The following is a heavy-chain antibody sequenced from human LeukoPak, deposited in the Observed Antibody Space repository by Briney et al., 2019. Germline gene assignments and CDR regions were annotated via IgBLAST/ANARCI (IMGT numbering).Heavy chain of an antibody. J-gene: IGHJ4*02. CDR3: ARDGQRRDGYNFVDY. V-gene: IGHV1-18*01. D-gene: IGHD5-24*01. CDR1: GYTFTSFG. Sequence: GASVKVSCKASGYTFTSFGISWVRQAPGQGLEWMGWISVYNGNTKYAQNFQGRVTMTTDTSTSAAYMDLRSLRSDDTAVYYCARDGQRRDGYNFVDYWGQGTLVTVSS. CDR2: ISVYNGNT.